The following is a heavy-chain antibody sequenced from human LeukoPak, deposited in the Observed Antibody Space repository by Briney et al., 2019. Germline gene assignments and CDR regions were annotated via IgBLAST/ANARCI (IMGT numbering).Heavy chain of an antibody. D-gene: IGHD3-3*01. CDR1: GFTFSTFG. CDR3: SRSRRGFGYFDY. V-gene: IGHV3-30*02. Sequence: GGSLRLSCAASGFAASGFTFSTFGMHWVRQAPGKGLEWVAFTRYDGSNKYYADSVKGRFTISRDDSKNTLYLQMNSLRAEDTAVYYCSRSRRGFGYFDYWGQGTLVTVSS. CDR2: TRYDGSNK. J-gene: IGHJ4*02.